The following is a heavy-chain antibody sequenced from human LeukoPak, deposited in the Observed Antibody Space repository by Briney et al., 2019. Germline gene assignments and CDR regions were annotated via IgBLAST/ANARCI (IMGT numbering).Heavy chain of an antibody. D-gene: IGHD6-13*01. CDR3: ARQAAAAGLDY. CDR2: IYPGDSDT. Sequence: GESLKISCKGSGYSFTSYWIGWVRPMPGEGLEWTGIIYPGDSDTRYSPSCQGQVTISADKSSSTAYLQSSSLKASHTAMYYCARQAAAAGLDYWGQGTLVTVSS. V-gene: IGHV5-51*01. J-gene: IGHJ4*02. CDR1: GYSFTSYW.